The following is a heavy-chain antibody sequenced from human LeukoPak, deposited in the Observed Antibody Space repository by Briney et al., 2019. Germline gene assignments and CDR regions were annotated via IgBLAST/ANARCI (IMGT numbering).Heavy chain of an antibody. Sequence: SETLSLTCSVSGDSISRGGDYWTWIRQHPEKGLEWIGYISGSGSTYYSPSLRSRVTVSADTSKNQFSLKLTSVTAADTAVYYCARERTTGYFDYWGQGTLVTVSS. CDR2: ISGSGST. CDR1: GDSISRGGDY. CDR3: ARERTTGYFDY. V-gene: IGHV4-31*03. J-gene: IGHJ4*02. D-gene: IGHD4-17*01.